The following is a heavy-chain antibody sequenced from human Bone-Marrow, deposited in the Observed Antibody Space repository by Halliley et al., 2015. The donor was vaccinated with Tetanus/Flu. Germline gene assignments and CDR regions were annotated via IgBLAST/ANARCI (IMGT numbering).Heavy chain of an antibody. CDR2: TSYRSDWYN. CDR3: AGVKLGLFDY. V-gene: IGHV6-1*01. Sequence: GLVKPSQTLSLTCAISGDSVSSNSATWNWIRQSPSRGLEWLGRTSYRSDWYNGYAVSVKSRVPFNPFSSKNQFSLQLNSVTPEAVGFYFCAGVKLGLFDYRGHRTLGTVSS. J-gene: IGHJ4*01. CDR1: GDSVSSNSAT. D-gene: IGHD1-7*01.